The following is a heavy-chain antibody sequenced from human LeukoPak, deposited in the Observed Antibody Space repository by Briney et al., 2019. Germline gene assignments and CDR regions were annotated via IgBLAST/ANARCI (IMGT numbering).Heavy chain of an antibody. V-gene: IGHV3-9*01. Sequence: PGGSLRLSCAASGFTFDDYAMHWVRQAPGKGLDWVSGISWNSGSIGYADSVKGRFTISRDNAKNSLYLQMNSLRAEDTALYYCAKGHFIAMVRGVIGFPDYWGQGTLVTVSP. CDR2: ISWNSGSI. CDR1: GFTFDDYA. D-gene: IGHD3-10*01. J-gene: IGHJ4*02. CDR3: AKGHFIAMVRGVIGFPDY.